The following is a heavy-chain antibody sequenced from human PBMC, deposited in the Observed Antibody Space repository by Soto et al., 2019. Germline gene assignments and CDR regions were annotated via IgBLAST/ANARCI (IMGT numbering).Heavy chain of an antibody. D-gene: IGHD3-3*01. J-gene: IGHJ6*03. CDR3: ARRPYDFWSGYPYYYYMDV. Sequence: GGSLRLSCAASGFTFSSYWMSWVRQAPGKGLEWVANIKQDGSEKYYVDSVKGRFTISRDNAKNSLYLQMNSLRAEDTAVYYCARRPYDFWSGYPYYYYMDVWGKGTTVTVSS. CDR2: IKQDGSEK. CDR1: GFTFSSYW. V-gene: IGHV3-7*01.